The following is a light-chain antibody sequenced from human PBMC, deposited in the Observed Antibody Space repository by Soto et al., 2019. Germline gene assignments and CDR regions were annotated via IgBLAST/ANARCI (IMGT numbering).Light chain of an antibody. CDR1: SSNIGAGYD. CDR3: QSYDSSLV. CDR2: GNS. Sequence: QAVLTQPPSVSGAPGQRVTISCTGSSSNIGAGYDVHWYQQLPGTAPKLLIYGNSNRPSGVPDRFSGSKSGTSASLAITGLQAEDEYYYYCQSYDSSLVFGGGTKLTVL. J-gene: IGLJ2*01. V-gene: IGLV1-40*01.